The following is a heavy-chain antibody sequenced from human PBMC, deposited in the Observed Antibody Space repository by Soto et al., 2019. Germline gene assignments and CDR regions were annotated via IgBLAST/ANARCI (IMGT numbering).Heavy chain of an antibody. D-gene: IGHD6-19*01. J-gene: IGHJ4*02. CDR2: IYPGDSDT. CDR3: ARLFDTSGWYDY. V-gene: IGHV5-51*01. Sequence: HGESLKISCKGSGYSFTSYWIGWVRQMPGKGLERMGIIYPGDSDTRYSPSLQGQVTISADKSITTTYLQWSSLKASDTAIYYCARLFDTSGWYDYWGQGTLVTVSS. CDR1: GYSFTSYW.